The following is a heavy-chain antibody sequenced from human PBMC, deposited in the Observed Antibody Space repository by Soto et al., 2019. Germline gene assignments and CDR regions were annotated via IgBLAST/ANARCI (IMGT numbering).Heavy chain of an antibody. CDR3: ARGGSDRPGY. CDR2: ISSSSSSI. V-gene: IGHV3-48*02. D-gene: IGHD6-25*01. J-gene: IGHJ4*02. CDR1: EFTFKNYG. Sequence: EVQLVASGGGLVQPGGSLRLSCVVSEFTFKNYGMNWVRQAPGKELEWVSYISSSSSSIDYADSVKGRFTISRDNAKSSLYLQMKSLRDEDTAVYYCARGGSDRPGYWGLGTLVTVSS.